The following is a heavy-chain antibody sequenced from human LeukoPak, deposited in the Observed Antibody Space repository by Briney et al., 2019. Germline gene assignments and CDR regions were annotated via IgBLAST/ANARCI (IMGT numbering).Heavy chain of an antibody. Sequence: GGSLRLSCAASGFIFSSYAMRWVRQAPGKGVEWVSYISSSSSTIYYADSVKGRFTISRDNAENSLYLQMNSLRAEDTAVYYCARGKVQSGRDYWGQGTLVTVSS. CDR1: GFIFSSYA. V-gene: IGHV3-48*01. J-gene: IGHJ4*02. CDR3: ARGKVQSGRDY. D-gene: IGHD3-3*01. CDR2: ISSSSSTI.